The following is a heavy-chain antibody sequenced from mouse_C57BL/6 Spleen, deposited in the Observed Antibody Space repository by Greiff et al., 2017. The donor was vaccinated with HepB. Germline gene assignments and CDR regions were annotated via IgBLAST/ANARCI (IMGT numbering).Heavy chain of an antibody. CDR2: IRNKANNHAT. D-gene: IGHD1-1*01. J-gene: IGHJ1*03. Sequence: EVQLVESGGGLVQPGGSMKLSCAASGFTFSDAWMDWVRQSPEKGLEWVAEIRNKANNHATYYAESVKGRFTISRDDSKSSVYLQMNSLRAEDTGIYYSTRQGYGSSYWYFDVWGTGTTVTVSS. V-gene: IGHV6-6*01. CDR1: GFTFSDAW. CDR3: TRQGYGSSYWYFDV.